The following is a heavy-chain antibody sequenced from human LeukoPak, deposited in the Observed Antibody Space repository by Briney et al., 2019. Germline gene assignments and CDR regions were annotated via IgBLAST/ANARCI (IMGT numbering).Heavy chain of an antibody. Sequence: PGGSLRLSCAASGFTFDDYGMSWVRQAPGKGLEWVSGINWNGGSTGYADSVKGRFTISRDNAKNSLYLQMNSLRAEDTALYYCAKDLRIPYSSSWYGVFDIWGQGTMVTVSS. CDR1: GFTFDDYG. V-gene: IGHV3-20*04. CDR2: INWNGGST. D-gene: IGHD6-13*01. J-gene: IGHJ3*02. CDR3: AKDLRIPYSSSWYGVFDI.